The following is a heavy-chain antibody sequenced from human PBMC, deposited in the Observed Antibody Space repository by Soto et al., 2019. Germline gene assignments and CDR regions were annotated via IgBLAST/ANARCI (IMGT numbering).Heavy chain of an antibody. V-gene: IGHV4-30-4*01. D-gene: IGHD2-15*01. CDR1: GGSISSGDFY. CDR3: ARGGPTGGSYKYNWFDP. CDR2: ISYSGST. Sequence: PSETLSLTYTASGGSISSGDFYWSWIRQPPGRGLEWIGYISYSGSTYYNTSLKSRVTISVDTSKNQFSLKLNSVTAADTAVYYCARGGPTGGSYKYNWFDPWGQGTLVTVSS. J-gene: IGHJ5*02.